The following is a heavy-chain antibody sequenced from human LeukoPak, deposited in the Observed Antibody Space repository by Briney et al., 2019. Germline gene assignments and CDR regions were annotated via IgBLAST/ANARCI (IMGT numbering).Heavy chain of an antibody. CDR3: ARRAGAYSHPYDS. J-gene: IGHJ4*02. V-gene: IGHV3-53*01. D-gene: IGHD4/OR15-4a*01. CDR2: IYSDNT. Sequence: GGSLRLSCTVSGFTVSSNSMSWVRQAPGKGLEWGSFIYSDNTHYSDSVKGRFTISRDNSKNTLYLQMNSLRAEDTAVYYCARRAGAYSHPYDSWGQGTLVTVSS. CDR1: GFTVSSNS.